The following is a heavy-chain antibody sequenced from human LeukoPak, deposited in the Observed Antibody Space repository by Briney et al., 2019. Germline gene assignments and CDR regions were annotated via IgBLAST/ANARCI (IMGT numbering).Heavy chain of an antibody. Sequence: PSETLSLTCTVSGGSISSYYWSWIRQPPGKGMEWIGYIYYSGSTNYNPSLKSRVTISVDTSKNQFSLKLSSVTAADTAVYYCARALEQQLVQGHWFDPWGQGTLVTVSS. CDR3: ARALEQQLVQGHWFDP. CDR1: GGSISSYY. D-gene: IGHD6-13*01. J-gene: IGHJ5*02. CDR2: IYYSGST. V-gene: IGHV4-59*01.